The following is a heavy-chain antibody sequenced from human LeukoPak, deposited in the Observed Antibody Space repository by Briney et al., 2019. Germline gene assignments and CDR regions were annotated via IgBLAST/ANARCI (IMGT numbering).Heavy chain of an antibody. V-gene: IGHV3-11*06. J-gene: IGHJ3*02. Sequence: GGSLRLSCAASGFTFSDSYMSWVRQAPGKGLEWASFISETGSYTNYADSVKGQFTISRDNAKNSLYLQMHSLRAEDTAVYYCARDVKTTTGAFDIWGQGTMVTVSS. CDR1: GFTFSDSY. CDR2: ISETGSYT. D-gene: IGHD1-26*01. CDR3: ARDVKTTTGAFDI.